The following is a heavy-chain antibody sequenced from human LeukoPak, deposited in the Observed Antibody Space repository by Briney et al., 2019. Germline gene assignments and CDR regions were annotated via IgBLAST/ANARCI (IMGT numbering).Heavy chain of an antibody. CDR3: ARDDASY. CDR1: RFSFSTYW. CDR2: IKQDGSEK. J-gene: IGHJ4*02. V-gene: IGHV3-7*01. Sequence: PGGSLRFSCAAFRFSFSTYWMSWVRQAPGKGLQWVANIKQDGSEKHYVDSVKGRFTISRDNAKNTLYLQMNSLRAEDTAVYYCARDDASYWGRGTLVTVSS.